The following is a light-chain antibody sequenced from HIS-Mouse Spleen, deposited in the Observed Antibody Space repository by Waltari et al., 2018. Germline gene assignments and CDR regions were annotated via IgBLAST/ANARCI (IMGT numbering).Light chain of an antibody. Sequence: QSALTQPPSVSGSPGQSVTISCTGTSSDVGSYNRVSWYQQPPGTAPKLMIYEISNRPSAVPDRFSGSKSGNTASLTISGLQAEDEADYYCSSYTSSSTLFGGGTKLTVL. CDR2: EIS. CDR1: SSDVGSYNR. CDR3: SSYTSSSTL. V-gene: IGLV2-18*02. J-gene: IGLJ2*01.